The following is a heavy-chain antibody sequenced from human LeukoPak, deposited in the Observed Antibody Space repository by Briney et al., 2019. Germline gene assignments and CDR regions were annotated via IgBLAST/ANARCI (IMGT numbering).Heavy chain of an antibody. CDR2: INAGNGNT. CDR3: ARVYEVYSGYDYFDY. J-gene: IGHJ4*02. V-gene: IGHV1-3*01. CDR1: GYTFTSYA. D-gene: IGHD5-12*01. Sequence: ASVKVSSKASGYTFTSYAMHWVRQAPGQRLEWMGWINAGNGNTKYSQKFQGRVTITRDTSASTAYMELSSPRSEDTAVCYCARVYEVYSGYDYFDYWGQGTLVTVSS.